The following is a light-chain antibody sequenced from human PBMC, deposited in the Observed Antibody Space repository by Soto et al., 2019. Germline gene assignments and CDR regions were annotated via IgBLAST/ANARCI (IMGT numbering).Light chain of an antibody. CDR2: LNSDGSH. CDR1: SGHSSYP. V-gene: IGLV4-69*01. J-gene: IGLJ3*02. CDR3: QTWGTGLLV. Sequence: QLVLTQSPSASASLGASVKLTCTLSSGHSSYPIAWHQQQPEKGPRYLMKLNSDGSHSKGDGIPDRFSGSSSGAERYLTISSLQSEDEADYYCQTWGTGLLVFGGGTKLTVL.